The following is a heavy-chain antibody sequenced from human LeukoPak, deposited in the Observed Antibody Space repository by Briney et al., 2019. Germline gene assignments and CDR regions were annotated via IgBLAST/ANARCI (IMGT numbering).Heavy chain of an antibody. CDR2: INPNSGGT. Sequence: GASVKVSCKASGYTFTGYYMHWVRQAPGQGLEWMGWINPNSGGTNYAQKFQGRVTMTRDTSISTACMELSRLRSDDTAVYYCASELVTMVRGEYYYYGMDVWGQGTTVTVSS. J-gene: IGHJ6*02. CDR3: ASELVTMVRGEYYYYGMDV. D-gene: IGHD3-10*01. V-gene: IGHV1-2*02. CDR1: GYTFTGYY.